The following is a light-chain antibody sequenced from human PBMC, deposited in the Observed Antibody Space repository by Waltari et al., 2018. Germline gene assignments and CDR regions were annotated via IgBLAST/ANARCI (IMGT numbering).Light chain of an antibody. CDR2: GAS. CDR1: QSISTS. CDR3: QQSYTTPFT. J-gene: IGKJ3*01. V-gene: IGKV1-39*01. Sequence: DIRMTQSPPSLSASVGDRVTITCRATQSISTSLNWYQQKPGKAPNLLIYGASSLERGVPSRFSGSGSGTDFTLTISSLHPEDFATYYCQQSYTTPFTFGPGTKVDLK.